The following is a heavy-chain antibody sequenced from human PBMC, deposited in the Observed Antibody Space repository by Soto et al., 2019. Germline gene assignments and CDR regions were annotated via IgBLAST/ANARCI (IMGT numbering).Heavy chain of an antibody. Sequence: GGSLRLSCTASGFTFNTHWMHWVRQAPGKGLVWVSRIYFDGITTNYADSVKGRLTVSRDNAKSTVYLHVNTLRDEDTAVYYCARGGAMGVDYWGQGTLVTVSS. D-gene: IGHD1-26*01. CDR2: IYFDGITT. J-gene: IGHJ4*02. CDR3: ARGGAMGVDY. V-gene: IGHV3-74*01. CDR1: GFTFNTHW.